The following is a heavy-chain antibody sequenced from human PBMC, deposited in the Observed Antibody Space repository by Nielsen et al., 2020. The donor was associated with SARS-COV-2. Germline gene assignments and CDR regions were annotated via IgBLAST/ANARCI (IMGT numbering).Heavy chain of an antibody. CDR2: ISWNSGSI. V-gene: IGHV3-9*01. Sequence: SLKISCAASGFTFDDYAMHWVRQAPGKGLEWVSGISWNSGSIGYADSVKGRFTISRDNAKNSLYLQMNSLRAEDTALYYCAMLGGGGGGYYYYYGMDVWGQGTTVTVSS. D-gene: IGHD1-26*01. CDR1: GFTFDDYA. J-gene: IGHJ6*02. CDR3: AMLGGGGGGYYYYYGMDV.